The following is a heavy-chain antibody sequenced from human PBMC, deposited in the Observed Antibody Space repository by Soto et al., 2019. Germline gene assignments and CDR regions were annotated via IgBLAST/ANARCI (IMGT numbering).Heavy chain of an antibody. V-gene: IGHV4-59*01. CDR3: ARAIRGYSFGYYYYYYMDV. D-gene: IGHD5-18*01. CDR1: GGSISSYY. CDR2: IYYSGST. Sequence: QVQLQESGPGLVKPSETLSLTCTVSGGSISSYYWSWIRQPPGKGLEWIGYIYYSGSTNYNPSLKSRVTISVDTSKNQFSLKLSSVTAADTAVYYCARAIRGYSFGYYYYYYMDVSGKGTTVTVSS. J-gene: IGHJ6*03.